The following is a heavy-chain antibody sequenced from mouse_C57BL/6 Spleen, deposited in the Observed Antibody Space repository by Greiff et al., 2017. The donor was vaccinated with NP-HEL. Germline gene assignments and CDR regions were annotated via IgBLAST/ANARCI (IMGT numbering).Heavy chain of an antibody. V-gene: IGHV1-54*01. J-gene: IGHJ2*01. D-gene: IGHD4-1*01. CDR1: GYAFTNYL. Sequence: VKLQESGAELVRPGTSVKVSCKASGYAFTNYLIEWVKQRPGQGLEWIGVINPGSGGTNYNEKFKGKATLTADKSSSTAYMQLSSLTSEAAAVYFCARSGGLGNYWGQGTTLTVSS. CDR2: INPGSGGT. CDR3: ARSGGLGNY.